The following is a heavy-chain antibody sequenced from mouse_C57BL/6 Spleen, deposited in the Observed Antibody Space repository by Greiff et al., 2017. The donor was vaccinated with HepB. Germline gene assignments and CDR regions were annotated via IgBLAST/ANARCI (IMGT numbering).Heavy chain of an antibody. CDR1: GYAFSSYW. V-gene: IGHV1-80*01. D-gene: IGHD1-1*01. Sequence: VQLQQSGAELVKPGASVKISCKASGYAFSSYWMNWVKQRPGKGLEWIGQIYPGDGDTNYNGKFKGKATLTADKSSSTAYMQLSSLTSEDSAVYFCARSRITTVVFDYWGQGTTLTVSS. CDR2: IYPGDGDT. J-gene: IGHJ2*01. CDR3: ARSRITTVVFDY.